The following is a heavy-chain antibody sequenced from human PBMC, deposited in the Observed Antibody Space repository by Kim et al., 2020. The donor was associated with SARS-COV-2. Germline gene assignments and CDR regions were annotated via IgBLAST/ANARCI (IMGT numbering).Heavy chain of an antibody. D-gene: IGHD3-10*01. V-gene: IGHV3-23*01. Sequence: YADSVKGRFTISRDNSKNTLYLQMNSLRAEDTAVYYCAKVQYGSGSYSDYWGQGTLVTVSS. J-gene: IGHJ4*02. CDR3: AKVQYGSGSYSDY.